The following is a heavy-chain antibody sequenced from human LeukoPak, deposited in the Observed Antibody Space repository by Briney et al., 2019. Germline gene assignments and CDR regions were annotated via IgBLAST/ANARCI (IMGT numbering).Heavy chain of an antibody. D-gene: IGHD2-2*01. CDR2: INPNSGGT. V-gene: IGHV1-2*02. CDR3: ARATTSCYLN. J-gene: IGHJ4*02. Sequence: ASVKVSCKASGYTFTGYCMHWVRQAPGHGLEWMGWINPNSGGTNYAQKFQGRVTMTRDTSISTDYMELSRLRSDDTTVYYCARATTSCYLNWGQGTLVTVSS. CDR1: GYTFTGYC.